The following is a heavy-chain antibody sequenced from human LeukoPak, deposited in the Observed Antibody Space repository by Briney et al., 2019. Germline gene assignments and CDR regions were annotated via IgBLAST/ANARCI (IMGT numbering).Heavy chain of an antibody. CDR1: GGSISSYD. V-gene: IGHV4-59*08. Sequence: SETLSLTCTVFGGSISSYDWSWIRQPPGKGLEWIGYIYYSGSTKYNPSLKSRVTISVDTSKNQFSLKLRFVTAADTAVYYCERPTSPRDDLWFDPWGQGTLVTVSS. CDR3: ERPTSPRDDLWFDP. D-gene: IGHD5-24*01. CDR2: IYYSGST. J-gene: IGHJ5*02.